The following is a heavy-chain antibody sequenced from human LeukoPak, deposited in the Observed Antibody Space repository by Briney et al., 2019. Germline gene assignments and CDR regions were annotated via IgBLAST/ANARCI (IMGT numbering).Heavy chain of an antibody. J-gene: IGHJ6*02. Sequence: WASVKVSCKASGYTFTGYYMHWVRQAPGQGLEWMGRIIPILGIANYAQKFQGRVTITADKSTSTAYMELSSLRSEDTAVYYCARDSPDIVVVPAAEAYYYYGMDVWGQGTTVTVSS. V-gene: IGHV1-69*04. CDR2: IIPILGIA. CDR3: ARDSPDIVVVPAAEAYYYYGMDV. CDR1: GYTFTGYY. D-gene: IGHD2-2*01.